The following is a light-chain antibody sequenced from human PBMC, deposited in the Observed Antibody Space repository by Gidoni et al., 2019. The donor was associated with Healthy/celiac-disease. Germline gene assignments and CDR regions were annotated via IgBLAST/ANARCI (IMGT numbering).Light chain of an antibody. CDR2: QDS. J-gene: IGLJ2*01. V-gene: IGLV3-1*01. CDR1: KLADKY. Sequence: SYELTQPPSVSVSPGQTVSITCSGDKLADKYACWYQQKPGQSPVLVIYQDSKRPSGIPERFSGSNSGNTATLTISGTQAMDEADYYCQAWDSSTADVVFGGGTKLTVL. CDR3: QAWDSSTADVV.